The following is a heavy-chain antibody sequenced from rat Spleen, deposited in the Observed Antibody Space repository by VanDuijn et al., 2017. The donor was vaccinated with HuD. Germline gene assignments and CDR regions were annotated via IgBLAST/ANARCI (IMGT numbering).Heavy chain of an antibody. CDR1: GFTFNNYW. J-gene: IGHJ2*01. CDR2: ITNTGGST. Sequence: EVQLVESGGGLVQPGRSLKLSCVASGFTFNNYWMTWIRQAPGKGLEWVASITNTGGSTYYLDSVKGRFSISRDNAKSTTYLHMNSLRSEDTATYYCSPLPGSNLDYWGQGVMVTVSS. V-gene: IGHV5-31*01. CDR3: SPLPGSNLDY. D-gene: IGHD1-4*01.